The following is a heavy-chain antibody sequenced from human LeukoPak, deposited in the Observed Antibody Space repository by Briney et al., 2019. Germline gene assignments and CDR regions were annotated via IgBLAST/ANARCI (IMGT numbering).Heavy chain of an antibody. D-gene: IGHD6-13*01. Sequence: SETLSLTCAVYGGSFSGDYWSWIRQPPGKGLEWIGDINRSGRAVYNTSLKSRVIISVDTSKNQFSLKLSSVTAADTAVYYCARVGSWYFHFDYWGQGTLVTVSS. CDR3: ARVGSWYFHFDY. CDR1: GGSFSGDY. V-gene: IGHV4-34*01. CDR2: INRSGRA. J-gene: IGHJ4*02.